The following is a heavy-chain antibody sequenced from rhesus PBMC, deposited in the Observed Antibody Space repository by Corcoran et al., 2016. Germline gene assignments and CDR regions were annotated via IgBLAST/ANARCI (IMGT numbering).Heavy chain of an antibody. V-gene: IGHV3-54*02. D-gene: IGHD6-31*01. Sequence: EVQLVESGGGLVQPGGSLRLSCAAFGVTLSSYGMHWVRQAQGKGLEWVAVIAYDGRKRYYAEYVKYRFTIFRDNSKNMRYFRVNNLTLDGTSVYYCARVYLVRVDYWRQVVLVTVSS. CDR3: ARVYLVRVDY. J-gene: IGHJ4*01. CDR2: IAYDGRKR. CDR1: GVTLSSYG.